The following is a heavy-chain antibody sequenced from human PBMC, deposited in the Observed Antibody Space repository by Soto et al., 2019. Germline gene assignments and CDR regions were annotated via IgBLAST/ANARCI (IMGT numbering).Heavy chain of an antibody. V-gene: IGHV4-30-4*08. CDR1: AFH. CDR2: IYYSGST. Sequence: AFHWTWSRQPPGKGLEWIVYIYYSGSTYYNPSLKSRVTISVDTSKNQFSLKLSSVTAADTAVYYCARDRGVAATTDYWGQGTLVTVSS. J-gene: IGHJ4*02. CDR3: ARDRGVAATTDY. D-gene: IGHD1-26*01.